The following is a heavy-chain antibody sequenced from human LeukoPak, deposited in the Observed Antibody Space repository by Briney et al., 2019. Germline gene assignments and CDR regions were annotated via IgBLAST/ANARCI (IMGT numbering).Heavy chain of an antibody. CDR2: MNPHSGNT. V-gene: IGHV1-8*01. J-gene: IGHJ5*02. CDR1: GYTLTTYD. CDR3: VRGFRSDTSGRKFDR. D-gene: IGHD2-2*01. Sequence: ASVKVSCKASGYTLTTYDINWVRQATGQGLEWMGWMNPHSGNTGFAQNFQGRVAMTRNTSIDTAYMELSSLRVEDTAVYYCVRGFRSDTSGRKFDRWGQGTLVTVSS.